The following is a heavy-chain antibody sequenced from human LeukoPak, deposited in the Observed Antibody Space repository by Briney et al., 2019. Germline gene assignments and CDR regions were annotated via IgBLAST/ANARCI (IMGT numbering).Heavy chain of an antibody. Sequence: GQSLKISCRAYGYIFTSYYIAWVRQMPGQGLEWMGIVYPADSDIRYNPSFQGQVTISVDKSIKPAYLQWSSLKASDSAMYYCARPGQPDLGGHLPHWGQGTLVTVSS. J-gene: IGHJ1*01. D-gene: IGHD1-14*01. V-gene: IGHV5-51*01. CDR2: VYPADSDI. CDR1: GYIFTSYY. CDR3: ARPGQPDLGGHLPH.